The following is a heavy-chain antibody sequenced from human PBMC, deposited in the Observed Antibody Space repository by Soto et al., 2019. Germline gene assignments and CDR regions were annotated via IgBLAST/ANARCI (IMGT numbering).Heavy chain of an antibody. D-gene: IGHD2-15*01. CDR2: ISYDGNNK. V-gene: IGHV3-30-3*01. CDR1: GFTFSNCA. Sequence: VQLVESGGGVVQPGRSLRLSCAASGFTFSNCAMYWVRQAPGKGLEWVAVISYDGNNKYYADSVKGRFTISRDNSKNTLYLQMNSLRAEDTAVYYCARAGCDGGTCYTLVGLRYGMDVWGQGTTVTVSS. CDR3: ARAGCDGGTCYTLVGLRYGMDV. J-gene: IGHJ6*02.